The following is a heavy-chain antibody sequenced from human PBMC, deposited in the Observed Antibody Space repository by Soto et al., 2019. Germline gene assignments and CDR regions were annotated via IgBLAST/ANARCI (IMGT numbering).Heavy chain of an antibody. CDR2: ISGSGGST. CDR1: GFTFSSYA. D-gene: IGHD2-21*02. CDR3: AKAGAHIVVVTAFPMDYFDY. J-gene: IGHJ4*02. V-gene: IGHV3-23*01. Sequence: GGSLRLSCAASGFTFSSYAMSWVRQAPGKGLEWVSAISGSGGSTYYADSVKGRFTISRDNSKNTLYLQMNSLRAEDTAVYSCAKAGAHIVVVTAFPMDYFDYWGQGTLVTVSS.